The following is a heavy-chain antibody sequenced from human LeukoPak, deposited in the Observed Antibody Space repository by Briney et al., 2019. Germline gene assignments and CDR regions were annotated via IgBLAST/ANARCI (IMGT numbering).Heavy chain of an antibody. V-gene: IGHV1-69*05. CDR1: GGTFSSYA. J-gene: IGHJ6*03. CDR2: IIPIFGTA. Sequence: ASVKVSCKASGGTFSSYAISWVRQAPGQGLEWMGGIIPIFGTANYAQKFQGRVTITTDESTTTAYMELTSLRVEDTAVYFCAGGDPFNYYMDVWGKGTSVTVFS. CDR3: AGGDPFNYYMDV. D-gene: IGHD4-17*01.